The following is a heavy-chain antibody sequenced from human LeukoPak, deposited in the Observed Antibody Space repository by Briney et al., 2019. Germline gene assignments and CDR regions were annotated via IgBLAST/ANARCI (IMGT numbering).Heavy chain of an antibody. Sequence: SETLSLTCTVSGGSISSYYWSWIRQPPGKGLEWIGYIYYSGGTNYNPSLKSRVTISVDTSKNQFSLKLSSVTAADTAVYYCARRRLRYDYWGQGTLVTVSS. CDR1: GGSISSYY. J-gene: IGHJ4*02. D-gene: IGHD3-9*01. CDR2: IYYSGGT. V-gene: IGHV4-59*08. CDR3: ARRRLRYDY.